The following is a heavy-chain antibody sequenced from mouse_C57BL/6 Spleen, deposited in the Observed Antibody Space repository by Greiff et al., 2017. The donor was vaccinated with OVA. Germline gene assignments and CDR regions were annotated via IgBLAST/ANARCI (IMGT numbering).Heavy chain of an antibody. J-gene: IGHJ4*01. Sequence: VMLVESGPGLVQPSQSLSITCTVSGFSLTSYGVHWVRQSPGKGLEWLGVIWSGGSTDYNAAFISRLSISKDNSKSQVFFKMNSLQADDTAIYYCASLITTVVATDYAMDYWGQGTSVTVSS. CDR1: GFSLTSYG. V-gene: IGHV2-2*01. CDR2: IWSGGST. D-gene: IGHD1-1*01. CDR3: ASLITTVVATDYAMDY.